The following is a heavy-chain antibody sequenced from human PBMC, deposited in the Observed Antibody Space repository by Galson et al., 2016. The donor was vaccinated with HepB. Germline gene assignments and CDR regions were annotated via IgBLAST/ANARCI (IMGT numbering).Heavy chain of an antibody. V-gene: IGHV3-23*02. Sequence: SLRLSCAGSGYTFSNYGMSWVRQAPGKGLEWLSVISALDDQIYYGDSVRGRFRVSRDNSKSRLYLQMSSLRAEDTAVYYWVIMVRGISTGPFDYWGQGTLVVVSS. J-gene: IGHJ4*02. CDR1: GYTFSNYG. CDR2: ISALDDQI. CDR3: VIMVRGISTGPFDY. D-gene: IGHD3-10*01.